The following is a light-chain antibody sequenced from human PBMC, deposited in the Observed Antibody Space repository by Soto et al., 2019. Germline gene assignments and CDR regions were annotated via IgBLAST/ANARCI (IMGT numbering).Light chain of an antibody. CDR1: QSVSSY. J-gene: IGKJ3*01. CDR3: QQRSSWLFT. CDR2: DAS. V-gene: IGKV3-11*01. Sequence: EIVLTQSPATLSLSPGERATLSCRASQSVSSYLAWYQQKPGQAPRLLIYDASNRATGIPARFSGSGSGTDFTLTISSLEPEDFVVYYCQQRSSWLFTFGPGTKVDIK.